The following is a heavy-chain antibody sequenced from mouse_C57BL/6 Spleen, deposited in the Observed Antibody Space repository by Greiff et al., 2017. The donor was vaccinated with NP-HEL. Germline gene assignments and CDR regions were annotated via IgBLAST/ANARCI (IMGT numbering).Heavy chain of an antibody. D-gene: IGHD1-1*01. Sequence: EVQVVESGGGLVQPGGSLSLSCAASGFTFTDYYMSWVRQPPGKALEWLGFIRNKANGYTTEYSASVKGRFTISRDNSQSILYLQMNALRAEDSATYYCARYIITTVVVDWYFDVWGTGTTVTVSS. J-gene: IGHJ1*03. CDR3: ARYIITTVVVDWYFDV. CDR1: GFTFTDYY. CDR2: IRNKANGYTT. V-gene: IGHV7-3*01.